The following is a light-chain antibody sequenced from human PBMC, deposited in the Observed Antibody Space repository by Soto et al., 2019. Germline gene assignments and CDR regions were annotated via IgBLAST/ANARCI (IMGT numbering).Light chain of an antibody. Sequence: DIQMTQSPSSLSASVGDTVTITCRATQTITTILNWYQHKPGKAPNLLIYAASSLQSGVPSRFTGSGSGTDFTLTISSLQPEDFATYYCQQSDSTPITFGQGTRLEI. V-gene: IGKV1-39*01. CDR3: QQSDSTPIT. CDR1: QTITTI. J-gene: IGKJ5*01. CDR2: AAS.